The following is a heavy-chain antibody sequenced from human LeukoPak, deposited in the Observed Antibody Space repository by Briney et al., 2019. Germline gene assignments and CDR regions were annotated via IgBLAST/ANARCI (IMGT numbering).Heavy chain of an antibody. CDR2: INPSGGST. CDR1: GYTFTSYY. D-gene: IGHD6-6*01. V-gene: IGHV1-46*01. Sequence: GASVKVSCKASGYTFTSYYMHWVLQAPGQGLEWMGIINPSGGSTSYAQKFQGRVTMTRDTSTSTVYMELSSLRSEDTAVYYCARSIVAARIDYWGQGTLVTVSS. J-gene: IGHJ4*02. CDR3: ARSIVAARIDY.